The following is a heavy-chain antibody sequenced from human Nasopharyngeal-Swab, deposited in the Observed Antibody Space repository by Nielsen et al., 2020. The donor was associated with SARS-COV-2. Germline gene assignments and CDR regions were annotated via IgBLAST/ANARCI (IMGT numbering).Heavy chain of an antibody. CDR1: GGSISSGSYY. D-gene: IGHD6-19*01. CDR3: ANGTSRGYSSGWYALRAFDI. V-gene: IGHV4-61*02. CDR2: IYTSGST. Sequence: SETLSLTCTVSGGSISSGSYYWSWIRQPAGKGLEWIGRIYTSGSTNYNPSLKSRVTISVDTSKNQFSLKLSSVTAADTAVYYCANGTSRGYSSGWYALRAFDIWGQGTMVTVSS. J-gene: IGHJ3*02.